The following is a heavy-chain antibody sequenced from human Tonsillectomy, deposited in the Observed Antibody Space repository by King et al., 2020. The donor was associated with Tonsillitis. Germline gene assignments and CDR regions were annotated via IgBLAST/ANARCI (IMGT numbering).Heavy chain of an antibody. Sequence: VQLVESGGGVVQPGRSLRLSCAASGFTFSSYAMHWVRQAPGKGLEWVAVISYDGSNEYYADSVKGRFTISRDDSKNTLYLQMNSLRAEDTAVYYCARGGDYWGQGTLVTVSS. D-gene: IGHD1-26*01. CDR2: ISYDGSNE. V-gene: IGHV3-30*01. CDR3: ARGGDY. CDR1: GFTFSSYA. J-gene: IGHJ4*02.